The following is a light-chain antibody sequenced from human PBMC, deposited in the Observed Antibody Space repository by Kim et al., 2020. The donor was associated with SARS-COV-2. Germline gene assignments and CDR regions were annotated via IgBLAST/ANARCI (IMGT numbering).Light chain of an antibody. CDR3: QQYGIAPPYT. CDR1: QIVCSHF. J-gene: IGKJ2*01. Sequence: PGERSTRPCRPSQIVCSHFFAWYQQKPGQALRILIFSVSNRATGIPDMFSGSGSGTDFTLTISRLEPEDFAVYYCQQYGIAPPYTFGQGPKLEI. V-gene: IGKV3-20*01. CDR2: SVS.